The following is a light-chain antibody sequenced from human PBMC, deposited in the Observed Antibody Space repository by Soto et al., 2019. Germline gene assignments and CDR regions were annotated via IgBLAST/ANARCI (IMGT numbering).Light chain of an antibody. J-gene: IGKJ5*01. CDR2: ASS. V-gene: IGKV1-9*01. Sequence: DIQLTQSPSFLSASVGDGVTITCRASQGISSYLAWYQQTPGKAPKLLIYASSTLQSGVPSRFSGSGSGTEFTLTISSLQPEDFATYYCQQLNTSPVTFGQGTRLDI. CDR1: QGISSY. CDR3: QQLNTSPVT.